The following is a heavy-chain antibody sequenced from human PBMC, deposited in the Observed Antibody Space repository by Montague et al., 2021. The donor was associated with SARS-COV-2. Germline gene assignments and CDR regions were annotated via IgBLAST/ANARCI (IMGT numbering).Heavy chain of an antibody. CDR3: ASIPTRLNTVRGVIDN. Sequence: SETLSLTCTVSGGSISSYYWSWIRQSDGKGQEWIGRLYITGSTNYNSALEGRVTMSVDTSRNQIYLKLTSVTAADTAVYYCASIPTRLNTVRGVIDNWGQGVLVTVSS. D-gene: IGHD3-10*01. V-gene: IGHV4-4*07. J-gene: IGHJ4*02. CDR1: GGSISSYY. CDR2: LYITGST.